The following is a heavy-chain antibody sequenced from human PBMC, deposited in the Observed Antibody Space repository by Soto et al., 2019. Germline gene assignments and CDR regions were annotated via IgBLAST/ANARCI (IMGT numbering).Heavy chain of an antibody. V-gene: IGHV3-64*02. Sequence: GGSLRLSCAASGFTFSNYVMHWVRQAPGKGLDYVSAISESGDSTYYVDSVKGRFTISRDNSKNTLYLQMTSLSAEDMAVYYCERGGCSGGGNCYLNLWGQGALVTVSS. J-gene: IGHJ1*01. D-gene: IGHD2-21*01. CDR2: ISESGDST. CDR1: GFTFSNYV. CDR3: ERGGCSGGGNCYLNL.